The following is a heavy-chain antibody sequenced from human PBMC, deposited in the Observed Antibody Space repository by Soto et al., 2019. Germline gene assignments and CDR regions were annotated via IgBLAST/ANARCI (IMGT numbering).Heavy chain of an antibody. V-gene: IGHV3-23*01. CDR3: TKGDSSGYFDPSAGYSTPDH. CDR2: ITTSDDIT. J-gene: IGHJ5*02. D-gene: IGHD2-15*01. CDR1: GFIFKDFA. Sequence: EGQLLESGGGLVEPGESLRLSCAASGFIFKDFAMSWVRQAPGKWLEWVSTITTSDDITYSADSVRGRFTISRDNSANTLFLQMSSLRGDDTATYYCTKGDSSGYFDPSAGYSTPDHWGQGTLVSVSS.